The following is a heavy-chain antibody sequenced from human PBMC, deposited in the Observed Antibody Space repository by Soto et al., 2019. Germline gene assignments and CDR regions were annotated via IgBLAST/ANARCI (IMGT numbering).Heavy chain of an antibody. V-gene: IGHV3-23*01. CDR3: AKGFLEWLAPSYFDY. Sequence: GGSLRLSCAASGSTFSSYAMSWVRQVPGKGLEWVSSISGSSDTIYSADSVKGRFTISRDNSKNTLFLQMNSLRVEDTAVYFCAKGFLEWLAPSYFDYWGRGTLVTVSS. D-gene: IGHD3-3*01. J-gene: IGHJ4*02. CDR1: GSTFSSYA. CDR2: ISGSSDTI.